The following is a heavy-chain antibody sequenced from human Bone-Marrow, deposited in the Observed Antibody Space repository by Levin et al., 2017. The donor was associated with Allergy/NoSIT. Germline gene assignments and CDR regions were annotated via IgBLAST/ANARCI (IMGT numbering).Heavy chain of an antibody. V-gene: IGHV3-9*01. CDR1: GFTFDDYA. D-gene: IGHD3-3*01. J-gene: IGHJ6*02. CDR2: ISWNGGRI. CDR3: AKALHELRFLDGMDV. Sequence: QAGGSLRLSCAASGFTFDDYAMYWVRQGPGKGLEWVSGISWNGGRIGYADSVKGRFTISRDNAKNSLYLQMNSLRPEDTALYYCAKALHELRFLDGMDVWGQGTTVTVSS.